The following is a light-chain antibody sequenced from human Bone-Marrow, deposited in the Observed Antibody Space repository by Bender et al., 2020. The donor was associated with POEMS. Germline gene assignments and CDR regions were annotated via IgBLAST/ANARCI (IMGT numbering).Light chain of an antibody. J-gene: IGLJ3*02. CDR3: SSYTTSGTLV. CDR1: GSDVGGYSY. CDR2: GVS. V-gene: IGLV2-14*03. Sequence: QSALTQPASVSGSPGQSITISCTGTGSDVGGYSYVSWYQQHPGKVPKLVIYGVSNRPSGVSNRFSGSKSAYTASLTISELQAADEADYYCSSYTTSGTLVFGGGTKLTVL.